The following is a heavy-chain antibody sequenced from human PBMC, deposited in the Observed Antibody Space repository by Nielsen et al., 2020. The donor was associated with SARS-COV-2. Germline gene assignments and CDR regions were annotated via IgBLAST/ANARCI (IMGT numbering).Heavy chain of an antibody. Sequence: GGSLRLSCAASGFTFSSYAMHWVRQAPGKGLEWVAVISYDGSNKYYADSVKGRFTISRDNSKNTLYLQMNSLRAEDTAMYYCARNFYGSGSYPFDPWGQGTLVTVSS. CDR3: ARNFYGSGSYPFDP. D-gene: IGHD3-10*01. V-gene: IGHV3-30-3*01. CDR2: ISYDGSNK. CDR1: GFTFSSYA. J-gene: IGHJ5*02.